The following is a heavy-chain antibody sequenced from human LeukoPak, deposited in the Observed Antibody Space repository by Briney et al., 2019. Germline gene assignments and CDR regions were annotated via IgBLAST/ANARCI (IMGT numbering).Heavy chain of an antibody. V-gene: IGHV3-23*01. CDR1: GFTFSSYA. Sequence: SGGSLRLSCAASGFTFSSYAMSWVRQAPGKGLEWVSAISGSGGSTYYADSVKGRFTISRDNAKNSLYLQMNSLRAEDTAVYYCARGGRDMVTVHDYWGQGTLVTVSS. D-gene: IGHD5-18*01. CDR3: ARGGRDMVTVHDY. CDR2: ISGSGGST. J-gene: IGHJ4*02.